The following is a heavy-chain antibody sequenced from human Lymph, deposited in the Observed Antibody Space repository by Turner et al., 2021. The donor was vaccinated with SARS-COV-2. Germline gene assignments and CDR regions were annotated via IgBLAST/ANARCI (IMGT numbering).Heavy chain of an antibody. CDR3: ARVLGTYGMDV. V-gene: IGHV3-53*02. Sequence: EVQLVETGGGLIQLGGSLRLSCAASGIIVSRNYMNWVRQAPGKGLEWVSVIYSGGTTYYADSVKGRFTISRDNSKNTLYLQMNSLRVEDTAVYYCARVLGTYGMDVWGQGTTVTVSS. CDR2: IYSGGTT. J-gene: IGHJ6*02. D-gene: IGHD6-13*01. CDR1: GIIVSRNY.